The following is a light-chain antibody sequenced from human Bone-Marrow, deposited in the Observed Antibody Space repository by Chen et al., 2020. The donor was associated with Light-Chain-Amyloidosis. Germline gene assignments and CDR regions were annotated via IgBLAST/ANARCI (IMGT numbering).Light chain of an antibody. Sequence: EIVLTQSPGTLSLSPGEGANLSCRASQTISSNYLTWYQQKFGQAPRLLIYGSSSRATGIPDRFTGSGSGTDFTLTINRLEPEDFAMYYCQQYGTSPLTFGGGTKVGIQ. V-gene: IGKV3-20*01. J-gene: IGKJ4*01. CDR2: GSS. CDR1: QTISSNY. CDR3: QQYGTSPLT.